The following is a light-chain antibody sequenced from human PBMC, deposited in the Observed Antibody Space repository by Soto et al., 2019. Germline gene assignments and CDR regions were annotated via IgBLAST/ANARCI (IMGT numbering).Light chain of an antibody. Sequence: ETVMTQSPATLSVSPGERATLSCRAGQSISNNLAWYQQNPGQAPRLLINGATTRATGIPSRFSGSGSGTAFTLTISSLQSEDFAVYDCQQYNNWPLTFGGGTKVEIK. V-gene: IGKV3-15*01. CDR1: QSISNN. J-gene: IGKJ4*01. CDR2: GAT. CDR3: QQYNNWPLT.